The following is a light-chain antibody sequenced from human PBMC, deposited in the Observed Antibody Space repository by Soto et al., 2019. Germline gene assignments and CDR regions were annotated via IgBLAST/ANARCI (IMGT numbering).Light chain of an antibody. CDR2: RTS. Sequence: IVLTQCAVNLSLSPGERATLSCRASQSVSSSYLAWYQQKPGQAPRLLMFRTSTRATGFPARFSAGGSGTDFNLTISSLQSEDFAIYHCQQYNNWPRATFGGGTKVDIK. CDR1: QSVSSSY. CDR3: QQYNNWPRAT. J-gene: IGKJ4*01. V-gene: IGKV3-15*01.